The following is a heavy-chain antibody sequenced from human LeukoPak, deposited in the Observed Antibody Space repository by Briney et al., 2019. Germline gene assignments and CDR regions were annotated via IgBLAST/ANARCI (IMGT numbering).Heavy chain of an antibody. V-gene: IGHV1-46*01. J-gene: IGHJ4*02. CDR3: ARGSNNHYFDY. CDR2: INPSGGST. Sequence: ASVKVSCKASVYTFTSYYMHWVRPAPRQGLEWLGIINPSGGSTSYAQKFQGRVTMTRDMFTSTVYMELSSLRSEDTAVYYCARGSNNHYFDYWGQGTLVTVSS. D-gene: IGHD1/OR15-1a*01. CDR1: VYTFTSYY.